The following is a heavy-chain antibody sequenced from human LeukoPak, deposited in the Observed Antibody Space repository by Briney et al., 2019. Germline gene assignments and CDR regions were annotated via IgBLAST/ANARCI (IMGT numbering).Heavy chain of an antibody. CDR3: AKDRGDILLWFGELSKSDAFDI. J-gene: IGHJ3*02. Sequence: PGGSLRLSCAVSGFAFGSEAMSWVRQSPARGLEWVASISPGGGTTYYADSVKGRFTISRDNSKNTLYLQMNSLRAEDTAVYYCAKDRGDILLWFGELSKSDAFDIWGQGTMVTVSS. V-gene: IGHV3-23*01. D-gene: IGHD3-10*01. CDR2: ISPGGGTT. CDR1: GFAFGSEA.